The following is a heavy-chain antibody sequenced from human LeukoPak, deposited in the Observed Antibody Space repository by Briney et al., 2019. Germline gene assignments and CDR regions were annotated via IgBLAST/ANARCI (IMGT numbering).Heavy chain of an antibody. V-gene: IGHV1-8*01. D-gene: IGHD5-12*01. CDR2: MNPNSGNT. J-gene: IGHJ4*02. CDR1: EYTFTSYD. CDR3: ARGRHPGPTWISEY. Sequence: ASVKVSCKASEYTFTSYDINWVRQATGQGLEWMGWMNPNSGNTGYAQKFQGRITMTRNTSISTAYMELSSLTFEDTAVYYCARGRHPGPTWISEYWGQGTLVTVSS.